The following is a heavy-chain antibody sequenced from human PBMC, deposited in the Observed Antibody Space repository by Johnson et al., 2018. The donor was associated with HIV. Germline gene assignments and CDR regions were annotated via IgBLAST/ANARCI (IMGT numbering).Heavy chain of an antibody. D-gene: IGHD3-3*01. V-gene: IGHV3-30*02. CDR3: AGEGGDGFVEWLYTFDI. CDR2: IRYDGSNK. Sequence: QVQLVESGGGVVQPGGSLRLSCAASGFTFSSYGMHWVRQAPGKGLEWVAFIRYDGSNKYYADSVKGRFTISRDNSKNTLYLQMNSLGAEDTAVYYCAGEGGDGFVEWLYTFDIWGQGTMVTVSS. J-gene: IGHJ3*02. CDR1: GFTFSSYG.